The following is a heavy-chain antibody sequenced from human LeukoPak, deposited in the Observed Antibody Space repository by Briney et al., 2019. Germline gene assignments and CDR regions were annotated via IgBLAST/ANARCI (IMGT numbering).Heavy chain of an antibody. D-gene: IGHD4-11*01. CDR1: GGSISSYY. J-gene: IGHJ6*02. CDR3: ARDPIYSNPTVYHYYGMDV. V-gene: IGHV4-4*07. Sequence: SETLSLTCTVSGGSISSYYWSWIRQPAGKGLEWIGRIYTSGSTNYNPSLKSRVTTSVDTSKNQFSLKLSSVTAADTAVYYCARDPIYSNPTVYHYYGMDVWGQGTTVTASS. CDR2: IYTSGST.